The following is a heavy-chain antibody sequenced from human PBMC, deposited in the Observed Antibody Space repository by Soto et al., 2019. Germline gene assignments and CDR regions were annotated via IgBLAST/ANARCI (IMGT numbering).Heavy chain of an antibody. V-gene: IGHV3-21*01. CDR3: ARGNYFDY. CDR2: ISTSSSYI. CDR1: GFTFSTYN. Sequence: GGSLRLSCAASGFTFSTYNMNWVRQAPGKGLEWVSSISTSSSYIYYADSVKRRFTISRDNAKNSLYLQMNSLRAEDTAVYYCARGNYFDYWGQGTLVTVSS. J-gene: IGHJ4*02.